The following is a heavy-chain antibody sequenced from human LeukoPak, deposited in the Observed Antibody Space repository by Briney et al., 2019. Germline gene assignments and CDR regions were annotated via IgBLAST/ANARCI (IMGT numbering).Heavy chain of an antibody. CDR3: AKDRKPYGSGSYYDY. D-gene: IGHD3-10*01. V-gene: IGHV3-23*01. J-gene: IGHJ4*02. CDR1: GFTFGGYA. Sequence: QPGRSLRLSCTASGFTFGGYAMSWFRQAPGKGLEWVSAISGSGGSTYYADSVKGRFTISRDNSKNTLYLQMNSLRAEDTAVYYCAKDRKPYGSGSYYDYWGQGTLVTVSS. CDR2: ISGSGGST.